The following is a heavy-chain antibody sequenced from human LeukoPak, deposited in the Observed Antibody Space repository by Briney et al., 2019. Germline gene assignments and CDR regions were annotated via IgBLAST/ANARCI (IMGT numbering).Heavy chain of an antibody. J-gene: IGHJ4*02. D-gene: IGHD2-21*02. Sequence: GGSLRLSCAASGFTVSSNYMSWVRQAPGKGLEWVAVIWYDGSNKYYADSVKGRFTISRDNSKNTLYLQMNSLRAEDTAVYYCARDRSSGDLDYWGQGTLVTVSS. CDR1: GFTVSSNY. CDR3: ARDRSSGDLDY. CDR2: IWYDGSNK. V-gene: IGHV3-33*08.